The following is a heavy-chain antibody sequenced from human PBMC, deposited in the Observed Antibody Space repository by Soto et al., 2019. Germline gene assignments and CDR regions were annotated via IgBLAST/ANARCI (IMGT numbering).Heavy chain of an antibody. J-gene: IGHJ4*02. Sequence: PGGSLRLSCEVSGFTFGDYWMHWVRQAPGKGLEWVSRVDSDGNGATYADSVRGRFTISRDNAKNTLYLQITGLGVEDTAMYYCARGKYIGSYYFDSWGQGTPVTVPQ. CDR2: VDSDGNGA. D-gene: IGHD1-26*01. V-gene: IGHV3-74*01. CDR3: ARGKYIGSYYFDS. CDR1: GFTFGDYW.